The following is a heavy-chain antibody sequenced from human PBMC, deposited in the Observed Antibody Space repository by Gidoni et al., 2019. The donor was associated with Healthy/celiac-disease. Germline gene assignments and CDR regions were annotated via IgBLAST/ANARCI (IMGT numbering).Heavy chain of an antibody. V-gene: IGHV4-34*01. CDR3: ARIGGVVAATPDY. CDR2: INHSGST. J-gene: IGHJ4*02. Sequence: QVQLQQWGAGLLKPSETLSLTCAVYGGSFSGYYWSWIRQPPGKGLEWIGEINHSGSTNYNPSLKSRVTISVDTSKNQFSLKLSSVTAADTAVYYCARIGGVVAATPDYWGQGTLVTVSS. CDR1: GGSFSGYY. D-gene: IGHD2-15*01.